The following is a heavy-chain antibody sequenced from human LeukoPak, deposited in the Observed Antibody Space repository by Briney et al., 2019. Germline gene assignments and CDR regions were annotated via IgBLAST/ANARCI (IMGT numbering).Heavy chain of an antibody. CDR3: AREGAITYGDYYFYYYYGMDV. D-gene: IGHD4-17*01. V-gene: IGHV4-4*07. J-gene: IGHJ6*02. Sequence: SETLSLTCTVSGGSISSYYWSWIRQPAGKGLEWIGRIYTSGSTNYNPSLKSRVTMSVDTSKNQFSLKLSSVTAADTAVYYCAREGAITYGDYYFYYYYGMDVWGQGTTVTVSS. CDR2: IYTSGST. CDR1: GGSISSYY.